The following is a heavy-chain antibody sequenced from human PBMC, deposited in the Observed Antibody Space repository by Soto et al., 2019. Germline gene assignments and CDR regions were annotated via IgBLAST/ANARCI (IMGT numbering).Heavy chain of an antibody. CDR1: GFTFSRYW. V-gene: IGHV3-7*01. CDR2: IKQDGSEI. J-gene: IGHJ4*02. CDR3: ARDPVCSGGSCYDY. D-gene: IGHD2-15*01. Sequence: PGGSLRLSCVGSGFTFSRYWMTWVRQAPGKGLEWVANIKQDGSEIYYVDSVKGRFTISRDNAENSLYLQMNSLRAEDTAVYYCARDPVCSGGSCYDYWGQGTLVTVSS.